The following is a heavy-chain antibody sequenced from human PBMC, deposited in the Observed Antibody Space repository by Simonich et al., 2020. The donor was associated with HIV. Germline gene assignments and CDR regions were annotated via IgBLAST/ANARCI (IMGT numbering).Heavy chain of an antibody. CDR3: ARGGGNPNY. CDR1: GGSFSGYY. Sequence: QVQLQQWGAGLLKPSETLSLTCPVYGGSFSGYYRSWIRQPPGKGLEWIGEINHKGRTNYNPALKSRVSISIDTSKNQFSLKLSSVTAADTAVYYCARGGGNPNYWGQGTLVTVSS. D-gene: IGHD1-1*01. CDR2: INHKGRT. J-gene: IGHJ4*02. V-gene: IGHV4-34*01.